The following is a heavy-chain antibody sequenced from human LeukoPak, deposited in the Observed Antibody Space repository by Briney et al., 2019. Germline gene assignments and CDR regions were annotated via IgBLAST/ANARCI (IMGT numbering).Heavy chain of an antibody. CDR1: GGSFSGYY. D-gene: IGHD5-12*01. V-gene: IGHV4-34*01. CDR2: INHSGST. J-gene: IGHJ6*02. Sequence: PSETLSLTCAVYGGSFSGYYWSWIRQPPGKGLEWIGEINHSGSTNYNPSLKSRVTISADTSKNQFSLKLSSVTAADTAVYYCARVRLATIGSTRYYYYYYGMDVWGQGTTVTVSS. CDR3: ARVRLATIGSTRYYYYYYGMDV.